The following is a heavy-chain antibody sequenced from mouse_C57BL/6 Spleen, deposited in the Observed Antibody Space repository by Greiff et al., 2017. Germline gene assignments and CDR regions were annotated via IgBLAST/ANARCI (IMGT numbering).Heavy chain of an antibody. J-gene: IGHJ2*01. D-gene: IGHD1-1*02. Sequence: EVKLVESGGGLVKPGGSLKLSCAASGFTFSSYTMSWVRQTPEKRLEWVATISGGGGNTYYPDSVKGRFTISRDNAKNTLYLQMSSLRSEDTALYYCARQGGNNYFDYWGQGTTLTVSS. CDR1: GFTFSSYT. CDR2: ISGGGGNT. V-gene: IGHV5-9*01. CDR3: ARQGGNNYFDY.